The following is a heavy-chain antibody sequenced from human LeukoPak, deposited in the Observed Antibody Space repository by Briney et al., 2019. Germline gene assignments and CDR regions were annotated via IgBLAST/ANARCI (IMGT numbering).Heavy chain of an antibody. Sequence: ASVTVSCKASGYTFSGYHIHWVRQAPGQGLEWMGWMNPNSGNTGYAQKFQGRVTMTRNTSISTAYMELSSLRSGDTAVYYCARGERCSSTSCYPPYYYYGMDVWGQGTTVTVSS. D-gene: IGHD2-2*01. V-gene: IGHV1-8*02. CDR2: MNPNSGNT. CDR1: GYTFSGYH. CDR3: ARGERCSSTSCYPPYYYYGMDV. J-gene: IGHJ6*02.